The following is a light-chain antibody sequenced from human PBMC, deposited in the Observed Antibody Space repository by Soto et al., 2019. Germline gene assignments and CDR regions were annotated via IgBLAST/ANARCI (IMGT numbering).Light chain of an antibody. CDR1: QSIGSW. Sequence: DIEMTQSPSTLSASVGDGVTITCRASQSIGSWLAWYQQKPGKAPNLLIYKATTIQGGVPSRFGGSGSGTDFNLTISSLQTVYSATYYCQQYNDFQYSFGKGTKLEI. V-gene: IGKV1-5*03. J-gene: IGKJ2*01. CDR2: KAT. CDR3: QQYNDFQYS.